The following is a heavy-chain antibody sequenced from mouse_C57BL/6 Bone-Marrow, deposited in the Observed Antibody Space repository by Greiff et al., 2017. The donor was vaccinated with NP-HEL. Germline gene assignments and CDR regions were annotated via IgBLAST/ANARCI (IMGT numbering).Heavy chain of an antibody. V-gene: IGHV1-53*01. CDR1: GYTFTSYW. Sequence: QVHVKQPGTELVKPGASVKLSCKASGYTFTSYWMHWVKQRPGQGLEWIGNINPSNGGTNYNEKFKSKATLTVDKSSSTAYMQLSSLTSEDSAVYYCARSYSNSYYAMDYWGQGTSVTVSS. D-gene: IGHD2-5*01. CDR2: INPSNGGT. CDR3: ARSYSNSYYAMDY. J-gene: IGHJ4*01.